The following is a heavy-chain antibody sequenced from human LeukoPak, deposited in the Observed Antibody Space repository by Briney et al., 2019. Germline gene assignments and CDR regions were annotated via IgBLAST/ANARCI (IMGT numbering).Heavy chain of an antibody. D-gene: IGHD5-12*01. Sequence: GASVKVSCKASGGTFSSYAISWVQQAPGQGLEWMRRIIPIFGTANYAQKFQGRVTITTDESTSTAYMELSSLRSEDAAVYYCARGPRPAVTTIPSPIDYWGQGTLVTVSS. J-gene: IGHJ4*02. CDR2: IIPIFGTA. CDR1: GGTFSSYA. CDR3: ARGPRPAVTTIPSPIDY. V-gene: IGHV1-69*05.